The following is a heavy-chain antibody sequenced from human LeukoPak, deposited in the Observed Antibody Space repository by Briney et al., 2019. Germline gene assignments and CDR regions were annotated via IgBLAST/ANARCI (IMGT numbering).Heavy chain of an antibody. CDR2: INPSGGST. D-gene: IGHD5-24*01. J-gene: IGHJ4*02. CDR1: GYTFTSYY. CDR3: ARHWGVEMATNYYFDY. V-gene: IGHV1-46*01. Sequence: ASVKVSCKASGYTFTSYYMHWVRQAPGQGLEWMGIINPSGGSTSYAQKFQGRVTMTRDTSTSTVYMELSSLRSEDTAVYYCARHWGVEMATNYYFDYWGQGTLVTVSS.